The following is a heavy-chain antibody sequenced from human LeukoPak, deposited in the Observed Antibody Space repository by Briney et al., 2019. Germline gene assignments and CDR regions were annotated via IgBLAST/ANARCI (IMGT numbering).Heavy chain of an antibody. D-gene: IGHD1-26*01. J-gene: IGHJ4*02. CDR2: ISYDGSNK. Sequence: GRSLRLSCAASGFTFSSYAMHWVRQAPGKGLEWVAVISYDGSNKYYADSVKGRFTISRDNSKNTLYLQMNSLRAEDTALYYCARDSPRVLSGDFLYYFDYWGQGALVTVSS. CDR3: ARDSPRVLSGDFLYYFDY. CDR1: GFTFSSYA. V-gene: IGHV3-30-3*01.